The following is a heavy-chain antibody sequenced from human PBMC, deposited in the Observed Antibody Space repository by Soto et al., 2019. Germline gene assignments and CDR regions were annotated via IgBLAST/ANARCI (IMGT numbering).Heavy chain of an antibody. CDR3: ATDFSGDEDAFDI. D-gene: IGHD5-12*01. CDR2: FDPEDGET. Sequence: ASVKVSCKVSGYTLAELSMHWVRQAPGKGLEWMEGFDPEDGETIYAQKFQGRVTMTEDTSTDTAYMELSSLRSEDTAVYYCATDFSGDEDAFDIWGQGTMVTVSS. J-gene: IGHJ3*02. V-gene: IGHV1-24*01. CDR1: GYTLAELS.